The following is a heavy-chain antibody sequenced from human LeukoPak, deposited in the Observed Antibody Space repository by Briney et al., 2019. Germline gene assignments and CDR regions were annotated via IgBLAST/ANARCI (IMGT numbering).Heavy chain of an antibody. V-gene: IGHV3-53*01. Sequence: PGGSLRLSCAASGLTVSSNYMSWVRQAPGKGLEWVSGMYRSDAAYYADSVKGRFTMSRDTSKNTVYLQMDSLRSEDTAVYYCARDLPDQGANWGQGTLVIVSS. CDR2: MYRSDAA. CDR1: GLTVSSNY. J-gene: IGHJ1*01. D-gene: IGHD1-14*01. CDR3: ARDLPDQGAN.